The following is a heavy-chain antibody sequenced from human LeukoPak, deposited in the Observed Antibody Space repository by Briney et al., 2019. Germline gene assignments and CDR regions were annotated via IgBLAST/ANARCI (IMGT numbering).Heavy chain of an antibody. D-gene: IGHD3-10*01. Sequence: AVSLRLSCAASGFTFSNYAMTWVRQAPGKGLESFSGITGSGVGTHYADSVKGRFTISRDNSKNTLYLQMNSLRAEDTAVYYCANDYRSGSFHDFWGQGTLVTVSS. V-gene: IGHV3-23*01. J-gene: IGHJ4*02. CDR3: ANDYRSGSFHDF. CDR1: GFTFSNYA. CDR2: ITGSGVGT.